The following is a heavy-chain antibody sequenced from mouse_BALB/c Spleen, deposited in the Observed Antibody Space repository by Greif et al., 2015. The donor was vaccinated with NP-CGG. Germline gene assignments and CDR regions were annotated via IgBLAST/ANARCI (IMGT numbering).Heavy chain of an antibody. D-gene: IGHD2-4*01. J-gene: IGHJ2*01. V-gene: IGHV2-2*02. CDR1: GFSLTSYG. CDR2: IWSGGST. Sequence: VQLQQSGPGLVQPSQSLSITCTVSGFSLTSYGVHWVRQSPGKGLEWLGVIWSGGSTDYNAAFISRLSISKDNSKSXVFFKMNSLQANDTAIYYCAREGPDYDGNYFDYWGQGTTLTVSS. CDR3: AREGPDYDGNYFDY.